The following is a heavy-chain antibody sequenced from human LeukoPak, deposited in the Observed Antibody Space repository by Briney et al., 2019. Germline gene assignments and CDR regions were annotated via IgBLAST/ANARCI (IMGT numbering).Heavy chain of an antibody. CDR1: GFTFSSYA. V-gene: IGHV3-30-3*01. J-gene: IGHJ5*02. CDR2: ISYDGSNK. CDR3: ARSDDESYSSGWYLFDP. Sequence: GRSLRLSCAASGFTFSSYAMHWVRQAPGKGLEWVAVISYDGSNKYYADSVKGRFTISRDNSKNTLYLQMNSLRAEDTAVYYCARSDDESYSSGWYLFDPWGQGTLVTVSS. D-gene: IGHD6-19*01.